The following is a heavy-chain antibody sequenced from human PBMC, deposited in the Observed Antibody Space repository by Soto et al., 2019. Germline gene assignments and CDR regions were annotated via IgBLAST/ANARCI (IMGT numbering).Heavy chain of an antibody. Sequence: QSQTLSLTCAISGDSVSSNSAAWNWIRQSPSRGLEWLGRTYYRSKWYNDYAVSVKSRITINPDTSKNQFSLQLNSVTPEDTAVYYCARAGGAYRSSYYGMDVWGQGTTVTVSS. D-gene: IGHD1-26*01. J-gene: IGHJ6*02. CDR1: GDSVSSNSAA. CDR2: TYYRSKWYN. CDR3: ARAGGAYRSSYYGMDV. V-gene: IGHV6-1*01.